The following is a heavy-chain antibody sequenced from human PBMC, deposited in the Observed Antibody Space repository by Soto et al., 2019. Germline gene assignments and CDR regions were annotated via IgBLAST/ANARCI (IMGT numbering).Heavy chain of an antibody. CDR1: GGSISSYY. CDR3: ARHGRWHDLDI. D-gene: IGHD1-1*01. J-gene: IGHJ3*02. V-gene: IGHV4-59*08. CDR2: IYYSGST. Sequence: QVQLQESGPGLVKPSETLSLTCTVSGGSISSYYWSWIRQPPGKGLEWIGYIYYSGSTNYNPSLKSRVPTSVDTSKNQFSLKLSSVTAADTAVYYCARHGRWHDLDIWGQGTMVTVSS.